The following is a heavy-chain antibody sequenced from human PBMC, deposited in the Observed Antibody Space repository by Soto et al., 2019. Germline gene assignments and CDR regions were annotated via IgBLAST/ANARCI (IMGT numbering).Heavy chain of an antibody. Sequence: EVQLLESGGGLVQPGGSLRLSCVASGFTFDTYAISWVRQAPGKGLEWVSTVSGSGLYTYYTDSVKGRFTISRDNPRNPLYLQMNSLRLEDTAVYFCAQDLIAATGTPSYYFDSWGQGTLVTVSS. D-gene: IGHD6-13*01. CDR3: AQDLIAATGTPSYYFDS. CDR2: VSGSGLYT. V-gene: IGHV3-23*01. J-gene: IGHJ4*02. CDR1: GFTFDTYA.